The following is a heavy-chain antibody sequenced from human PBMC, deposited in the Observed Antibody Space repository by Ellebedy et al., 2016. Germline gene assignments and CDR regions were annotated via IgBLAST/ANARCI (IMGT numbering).Heavy chain of an antibody. Sequence: GESLKISYAASGFTFSSYWMHWVRQAPGKGLVWVSRINSHGLSIIYADSVKGRFTISRDNAKNTLYLQMNSLRAEDTAVYYCASESPIAASGTGWGQGTLVTVSS. CDR3: ASESPIAASGTG. D-gene: IGHD6-13*01. V-gene: IGHV3-74*01. J-gene: IGHJ4*02. CDR2: INSHGLSI. CDR1: GFTFSSYW.